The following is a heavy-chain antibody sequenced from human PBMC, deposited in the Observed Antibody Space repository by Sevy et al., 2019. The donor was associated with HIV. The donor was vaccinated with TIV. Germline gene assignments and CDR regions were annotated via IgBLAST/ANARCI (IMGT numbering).Heavy chain of an antibody. CDR3: TRDLPPSATTVAHFDY. D-gene: IGHD4-17*01. CDR2: ISSSGNTI. J-gene: IGHJ4*02. V-gene: IGHV3-48*03. Sequence: GGSLRLSCAASGFTFSSFEMNWVRQAPGKGLEWVSYISSSGNTISYSDSVKGRFTISRDNAKNSLCLQMNSLRVEDTAIYYCTRDLPPSATTVAHFDYWGQGTLVTVSS. CDR1: GFTFSSFE.